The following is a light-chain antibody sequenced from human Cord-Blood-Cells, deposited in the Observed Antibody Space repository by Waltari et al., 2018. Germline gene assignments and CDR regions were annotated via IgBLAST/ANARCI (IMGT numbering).Light chain of an antibody. CDR3: QQYNSYST. J-gene: IGKJ2*01. CDR2: DAS. V-gene: IGKV1-5*01. Sequence: DIQMTQSPSTLSASVGDRVTITCRASQSISSWLAWYQQKPGKAPKLLIYDASSLESGVPSSFSGSGSGTVFTLTISSLQPDDFATYYCQQYNSYSTFGQGTKLEIK. CDR1: QSISSW.